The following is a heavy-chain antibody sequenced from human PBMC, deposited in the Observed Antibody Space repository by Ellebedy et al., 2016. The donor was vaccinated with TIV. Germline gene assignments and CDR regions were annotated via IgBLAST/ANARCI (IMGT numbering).Heavy chain of an antibody. J-gene: IGHJ4*02. CDR3: ARGGAGFDSMNRELSFDS. CDR2: IRSSTNSI. Sequence: GGSLRLXXAASGFTFSTYSMNWVRQAPGKGLEWVAFIRSSTNSITYADSVKGRFTISRDDAENSLYLQMNSLGDEDTAVYYCARGGAGFDSMNRELSFDSWGQGTLVTVSS. V-gene: IGHV3-48*02. CDR1: GFTFSTYS. D-gene: IGHD1-26*01.